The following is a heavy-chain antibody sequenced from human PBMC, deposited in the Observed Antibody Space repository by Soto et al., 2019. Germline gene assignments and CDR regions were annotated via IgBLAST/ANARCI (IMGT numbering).Heavy chain of an antibody. CDR1: VGPFSSYA. Sequence: SVKTSCKSPVGPFSSYAISLVRQAPGQGLEWMGGIIPIFGTANYAQKFQGRVTITADESTRTAYMELSSLRSEDTAVDYCARAWNDNWFEPWGQGTLVTVSA. CDR3: ARAWNDNWFEP. CDR2: IIPIFGTA. V-gene: IGHV1-69*13. J-gene: IGHJ5*02. D-gene: IGHD1-1*01.